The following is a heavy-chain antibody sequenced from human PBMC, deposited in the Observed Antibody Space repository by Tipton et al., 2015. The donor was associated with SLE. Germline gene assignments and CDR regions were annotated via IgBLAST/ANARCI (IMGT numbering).Heavy chain of an antibody. J-gene: IGHJ4*02. CDR3: ARAPTAAIPGGDY. CDR1: GGSISSSSYY. D-gene: IGHD2-2*01. V-gene: IGHV4-39*07. CDR2: IYYSGST. Sequence: TLSLTCTVSGGSISSSSYYWGWIRQPPGKGLEWIGSIYYSGSTYYNPSLRSRVTISLDTPKNKFSLKLRSVTAADTAVYYCARAPTAAIPGGDYWGQGTRVTVSS.